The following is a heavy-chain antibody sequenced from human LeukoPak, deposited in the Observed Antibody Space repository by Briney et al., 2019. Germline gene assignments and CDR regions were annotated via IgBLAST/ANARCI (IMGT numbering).Heavy chain of an antibody. CDR3: ARVRDSDYIDS. Sequence: SQTLSLTCALSGDSVSSKTAAWNWLRQSPSRGLEWLGRTYYRSRWYNDYAISVKSRITFNPDTSKNQFSLHLNSVTPEDTAVYYCARVRDSDYIDSWGQGTLVTVSS. CDR1: GDSVSSKTAA. CDR2: TYYRSRWYN. J-gene: IGHJ4*02. D-gene: IGHD1-26*01. V-gene: IGHV6-1*01.